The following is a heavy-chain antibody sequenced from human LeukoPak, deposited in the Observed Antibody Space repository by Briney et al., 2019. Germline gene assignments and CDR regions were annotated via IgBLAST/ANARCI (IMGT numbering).Heavy chain of an antibody. D-gene: IGHD6-6*01. CDR1: GGSISSGSYY. J-gene: IGHJ5*02. V-gene: IGHV4-39*07. Sequence: SETLSLTCSVSGGSISSGSYYWGWIRQPPGKGLEWIGSIYYSGSTYYNPSLKSRVTISVDTSKNQFSLKLSSVTAADTAVYYCARAIPSIAARNWFDPWGQGTLVTVSS. CDR2: IYYSGST. CDR3: ARAIPSIAARNWFDP.